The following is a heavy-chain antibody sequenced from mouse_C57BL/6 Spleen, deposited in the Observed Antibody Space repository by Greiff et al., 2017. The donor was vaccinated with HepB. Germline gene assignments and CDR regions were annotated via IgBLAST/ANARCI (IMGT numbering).Heavy chain of an antibody. Sequence: VKLMESGAELARPGASVKLSCKASGYTFTSYGISWVKQRTGQGLEWIGEIYPRSGNTYYNEKFKGKATLTADKSSSTAYMELRSLTSEDSAVYFCASYDYDGFAYWGQGTLVTVSA. CDR2: IYPRSGNT. D-gene: IGHD2-4*01. J-gene: IGHJ3*01. CDR1: GYTFTSYG. CDR3: ASYDYDGFAY. V-gene: IGHV1-81*01.